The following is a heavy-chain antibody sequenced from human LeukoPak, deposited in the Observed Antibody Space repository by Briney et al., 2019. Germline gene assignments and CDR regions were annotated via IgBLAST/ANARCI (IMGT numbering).Heavy chain of an antibody. CDR3: AREGDYYGSGTLNWFDP. CDR2: INHSGST. J-gene: IGHJ5*02. D-gene: IGHD3-10*01. V-gene: IGHV4-34*01. Sequence: PSETLSLTCAVYGGSFSGYYWSWIRQPPGKGLEWIGEINHSGSTNYDPSRKSRVTISVDKSKNQFSRKLSSVTGADTAVYYCAREGDYYGSGTLNWFDPWGQGTLVTVSS. CDR1: GGSFSGYY.